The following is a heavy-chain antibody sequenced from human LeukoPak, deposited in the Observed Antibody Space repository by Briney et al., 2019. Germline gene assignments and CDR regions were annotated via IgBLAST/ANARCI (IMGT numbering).Heavy chain of an antibody. J-gene: IGHJ3*02. CDR2: IKQDGSEK. V-gene: IGHV3-7*01. CDR3: ARDSGYCSSTSCSEGAFDI. D-gene: IGHD2-2*01. CDR1: GFTFSSYW. Sequence: GGSLRLSCAASGFTFSSYWMSWVRQAPGKGLEWVANIKQDGSEKYYVDSVKGRFTISRDNAKNSLYLQMNSLRAEDTAVYYCARDSGYCSSTSCSEGAFDIWGQGTMVTVSS.